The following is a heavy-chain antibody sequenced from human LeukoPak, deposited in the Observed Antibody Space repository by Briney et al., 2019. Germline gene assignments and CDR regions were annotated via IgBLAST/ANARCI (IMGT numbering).Heavy chain of an antibody. Sequence: PGGSLRLSCVISGFSLDEYGMSWVRQVPGKGLEWVAGINRNGGSTGYADSVEGRFTMSRDNAKRSLNLQMNSLRAEDTALYYCARGPMYNDCDWGSYRLDYWGQGTLVTVSS. D-gene: IGHD3-16*02. V-gene: IGHV3-20*04. J-gene: IGHJ4*02. CDR2: INRNGGST. CDR3: ARGPMYNDCDWGSYRLDY. CDR1: GFSLDEYG.